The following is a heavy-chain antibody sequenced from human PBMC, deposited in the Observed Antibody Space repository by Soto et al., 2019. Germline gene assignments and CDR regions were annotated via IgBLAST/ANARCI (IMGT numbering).Heavy chain of an antibody. CDR2: INAGNGNT. CDR3: ARSGSLYWYFDL. V-gene: IGHV1-3*01. J-gene: IGHJ2*01. D-gene: IGHD1-26*01. Sequence: QVQLVQSGAEVKKPGASVKVSCKASGYTFTSYAMHWVRQAPGQRLEWMGWINAGNGNTKYSQKFQGRVTITRDTSASTAYMELISLRSEDTALYYCARSGSLYWYFDLWGRGTLVTVSS. CDR1: GYTFTSYA.